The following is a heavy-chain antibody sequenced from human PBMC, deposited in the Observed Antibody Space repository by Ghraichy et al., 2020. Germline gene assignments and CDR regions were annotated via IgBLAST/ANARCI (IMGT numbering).Heavy chain of an antibody. J-gene: IGHJ3*02. CDR3: ARPLGYSSGWYAFDI. CDR2: ISSSGSTM. CDR1: GFTFSNYE. V-gene: IGHV3-48*03. Sequence: GESLNISCAASGFTFSNYEMNWVRQAPGKGLEWVSYISSSGSTMYYADSVKGRFTISRDNAKNSVYLQMNSLRAEDTAVYYCARPLGYSSGWYAFDIWGQGTMVTVSS. D-gene: IGHD6-19*01.